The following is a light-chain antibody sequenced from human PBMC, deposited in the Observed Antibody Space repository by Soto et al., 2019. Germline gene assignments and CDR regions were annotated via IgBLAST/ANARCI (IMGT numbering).Light chain of an antibody. V-gene: IGLV1-40*01. CDR2: GNS. CDR1: SSIIGAGYD. Sequence: QSVLTQPPSVSGAPGQRVTISCTGSSSIIGAGYDVHWYQQLPGTAPKLLIYGNSNRPAGVPDRFSGSKSGTSASLAITGLQAEDEADYYCQCYDSSLSGSVFGGGTKVTVL. CDR3: QCYDSSLSGSV. J-gene: IGLJ3*02.